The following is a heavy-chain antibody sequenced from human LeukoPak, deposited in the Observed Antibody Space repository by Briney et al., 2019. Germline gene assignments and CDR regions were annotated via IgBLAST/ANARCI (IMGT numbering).Heavy chain of an antibody. CDR3: ARDGDASGRSWFDP. V-gene: IGHV1-46*01. CDR1: GNTFTRNY. J-gene: IGHJ5*02. D-gene: IGHD3-10*01. Sequence: GASVKVSCKASGNTFTRNYMHWVRQAPGQGLEWMGIINPSGDSSSYAQKFQGRVTLTRVTSTSTVYMELSSLRSEDTAVYYCARDGDASGRSWFDPWGQGTLVTVSS. CDR2: INPSGDSS.